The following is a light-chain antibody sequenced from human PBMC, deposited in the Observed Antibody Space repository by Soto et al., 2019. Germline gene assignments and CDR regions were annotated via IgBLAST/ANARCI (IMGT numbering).Light chain of an antibody. CDR2: GNN. J-gene: IGLJ3*02. Sequence: QSVLTQPPSASGTPGQTVTISSSGGTSNIGTNYVSWYQHLPGTAPKLLIYGNNQRHSGVPDRFSGSKSGTSASLAISGLRSDDEADYYCAVWDDSLSGVVFGGGTKLTVL. CDR3: AVWDDSLSGVV. V-gene: IGLV1-47*01. CDR1: TSNIGTNY.